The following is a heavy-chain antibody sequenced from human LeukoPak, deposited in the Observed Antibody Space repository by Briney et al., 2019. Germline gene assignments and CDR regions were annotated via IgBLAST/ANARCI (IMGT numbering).Heavy chain of an antibody. CDR3: AREYSSSCFDY. D-gene: IGHD6-6*01. Sequence: GGSLRLSCAASGFTFSGSGMHWVRQAPGKGLEWVAVISYDGSNKYYADSVKGRFTISRDNSKNTLYLQMNSLRAEDTAVYYCAREYSSSCFDYWGQGTLVTVSS. V-gene: IGHV3-30*19. CDR2: ISYDGSNK. J-gene: IGHJ4*02. CDR1: GFTFSGSG.